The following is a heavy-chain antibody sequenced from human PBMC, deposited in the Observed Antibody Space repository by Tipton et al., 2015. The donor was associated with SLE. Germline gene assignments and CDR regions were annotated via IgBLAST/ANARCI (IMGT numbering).Heavy chain of an antibody. J-gene: IGHJ5*01. Sequence: TLSLTCSVSGASMNSGSYSWHWIRQPAGKALQWLGHIDSSGNTYYNPSLRSRVSISVDASRNQFSLTLNSVTAADTATYSCARETGTYYSTWFDSWGQGTLVTVSS. CDR1: GASMNSGSYS. CDR3: ARETGTYYSTWFDS. CDR2: IDSSGNT. V-gene: IGHV4-61*09. D-gene: IGHD1-26*01.